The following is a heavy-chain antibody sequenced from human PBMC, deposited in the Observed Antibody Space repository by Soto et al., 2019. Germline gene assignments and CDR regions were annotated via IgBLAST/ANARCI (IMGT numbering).Heavy chain of an antibody. CDR3: ARPLLGYCSSTSCYYYGMDV. CDR2: IDPSDSYT. J-gene: IGHJ6*02. D-gene: IGHD2-2*01. CDR1: GYSFTSYW. Sequence: GESLKISCKGSGYSFTSYWISWARQMPGKGLEWMGRIDPSDSYTNYSPSFQGHVTISADKSISTAYLQWSSLKASDTAMYYCARPLLGYCSSTSCYYYGMDVWGQGTTVTVSS. V-gene: IGHV5-10-1*01.